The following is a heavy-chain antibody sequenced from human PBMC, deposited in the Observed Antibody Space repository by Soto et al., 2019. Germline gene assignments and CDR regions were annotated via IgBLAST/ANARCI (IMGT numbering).Heavy chain of an antibody. CDR1: GYTFTGYY. CDR2: INPNSGGT. Sequence: GASVKVSCKASGYTFTGYYMHWVRQAPGQGLEWMGWINPNSGGTNYAQKFQGRVTMTRDTSISTAYMELSRLRSDDTAVYYCARDSKQQLGHLHRGGMDVWGQGTTVTVSS. V-gene: IGHV1-2*02. J-gene: IGHJ6*02. D-gene: IGHD6-13*01. CDR3: ARDSKQQLGHLHRGGMDV.